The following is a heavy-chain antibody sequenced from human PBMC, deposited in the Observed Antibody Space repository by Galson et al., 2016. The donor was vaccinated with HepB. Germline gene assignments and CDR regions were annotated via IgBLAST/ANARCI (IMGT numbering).Heavy chain of an antibody. J-gene: IGHJ4*02. D-gene: IGHD3-9*01. CDR1: GFTFSTYS. Sequence: SLRLSCAASGFTFSTYSMNWVRQAPGKGLEWISYISSSSSTIYHADSVKGRFTLSRDNAKNSLYLQMNSLRDEDTAVYYCARDFPYYDNLTVFYTHNTLDSGGQGPLVTGSS. CDR3: ARDFPYYDNLTVFYTHNTLDS. CDR2: ISSSSSTI. V-gene: IGHV3-48*02.